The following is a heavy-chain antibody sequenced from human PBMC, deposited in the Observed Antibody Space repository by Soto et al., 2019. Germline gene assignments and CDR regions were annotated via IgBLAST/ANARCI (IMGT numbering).Heavy chain of an antibody. CDR2: IYYSGST. D-gene: IGHD6-6*01. CDR3: ARGRAIAARPRWFDP. Sequence: SETLSLTCTVSGGSISSYYWSWIRQPPGKGLEWIGYIYYSGSTNYNPSLKSRVTISVDTSKNQFSLKLSSVTAADTAVYYCARGRAIAARPRWFDPWGQGTLVTVS. V-gene: IGHV4-59*01. CDR1: GGSISSYY. J-gene: IGHJ5*02.